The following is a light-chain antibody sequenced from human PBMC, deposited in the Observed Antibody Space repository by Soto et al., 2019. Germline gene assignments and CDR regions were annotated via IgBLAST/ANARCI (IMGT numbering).Light chain of an antibody. Sequence: QSVLTQPPSASGSPGQSVTISCTGTSSDVGGYNYVSWYQHHPGKAPKLMIYEVSKRPSGVPDRFSGSKSGNTASLTVSGLQAEDEADYYCSSYAGSNNVFGGGTKVTVL. CDR2: EVS. J-gene: IGLJ2*01. V-gene: IGLV2-8*01. CDR1: SSDVGGYNY. CDR3: SSYAGSNNV.